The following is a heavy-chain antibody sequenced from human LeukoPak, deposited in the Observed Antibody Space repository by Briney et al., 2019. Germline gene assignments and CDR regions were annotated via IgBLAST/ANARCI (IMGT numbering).Heavy chain of an antibody. CDR3: ARGLTSEGYKTLGMDV. V-gene: IGHV1-69*01. CDR2: IIPIFGTA. J-gene: IGHJ6*02. CDR1: GGTFSSYA. Sequence: GSSVKVTCKASGGTFSSYAISWVRQAPGQGLEWMGGIIPIFGTANYAQKFQGRVTITADESTSTAYMELSSLRSEDTAVYYCARGLTSEGYKTLGMDVWGQGTTVTVSS. D-gene: IGHD5-24*01.